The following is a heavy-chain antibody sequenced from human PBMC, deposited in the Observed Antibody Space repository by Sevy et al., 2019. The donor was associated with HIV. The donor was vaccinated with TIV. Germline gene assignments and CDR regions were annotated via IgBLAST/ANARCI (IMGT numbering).Heavy chain of an antibody. CDR1: GFTFSSYS. V-gene: IGHV3-21*01. CDR2: ISSSSSYI. D-gene: IGHD6-13*01. J-gene: IGHJ4*02. CDR3: AREGVVAADY. Sequence: GGSLRLSCAASGFTFSSYSMNWVRQAPGKGLEWVSSISSSSSYIYYADSVKGRFTISRDNAKNSLYLQMNRLRAEDTAVYYCAREGVVAADYWGQGTLVTVSS.